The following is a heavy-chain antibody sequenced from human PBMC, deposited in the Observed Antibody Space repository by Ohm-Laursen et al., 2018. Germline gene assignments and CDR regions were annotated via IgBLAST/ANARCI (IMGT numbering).Heavy chain of an antibody. CDR3: ARRPIPGIAVAGTEWYFDY. Sequence: SVKVSCKDSGGTFSSYAISWVRQAPGQGLEWMGGIIPIFGTANYAQKFQGRVTITADESTSTAYMELSSLRSEDTAVYYCARRPIPGIAVAGTEWYFDYWGQGTLVTVSS. D-gene: IGHD6-19*01. CDR2: IIPIFGTA. J-gene: IGHJ4*02. CDR1: GGTFSSYA. V-gene: IGHV1-69*13.